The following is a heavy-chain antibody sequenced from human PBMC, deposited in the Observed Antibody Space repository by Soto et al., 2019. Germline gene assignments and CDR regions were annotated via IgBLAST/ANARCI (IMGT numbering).Heavy chain of an antibody. Sequence: EVQLVESGGGLVQPGGSLRLSCAASGFTFSNYWTYWVRQAPGKGLVWVSRVNNDGTDTTHADSVKGRFTISRDNAENTLYLQMNSLRAEDTAVYYCARGGLQHALDLWGQGSTVTVSS. CDR3: ARGGLQHALDL. CDR1: GFTFSNYW. V-gene: IGHV3-74*03. J-gene: IGHJ6*02. CDR2: VNNDGTDT. D-gene: IGHD6-13*01.